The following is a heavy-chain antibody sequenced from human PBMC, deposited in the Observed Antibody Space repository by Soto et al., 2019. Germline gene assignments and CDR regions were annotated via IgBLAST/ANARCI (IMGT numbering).Heavy chain of an antibody. Sequence: SETLSLTGTVSGGSVSSGSYYWSWIRQPPGKGLEWIGYIYYSGSTNYNPSLRGRLTISLDTSKNQFSLRLSSVTSADTAVYYCARGLAPTIFGTVPTPNWFDPWGQGTQVTVSS. CDR3: ARGLAPTIFGTVPTPNWFDP. CDR2: IYYSGST. D-gene: IGHD3-3*01. V-gene: IGHV4-61*01. CDR1: GGSVSSGSYY. J-gene: IGHJ5*02.